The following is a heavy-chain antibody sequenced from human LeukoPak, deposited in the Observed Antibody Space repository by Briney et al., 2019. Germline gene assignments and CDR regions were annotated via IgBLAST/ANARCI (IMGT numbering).Heavy chain of an antibody. D-gene: IGHD3-22*01. Sequence: GRSLRLSCAASGFTFDDYAMHWVRQAPGKGLEWVSGITWNRDNIGYGDSVKGRFTISRDNVKNVLYLQMTSLRPEDTALYYCAKDLSSAITSALVLDVWGQGTTVIVSS. V-gene: IGHV3-9*01. J-gene: IGHJ6*02. CDR1: GFTFDDYA. CDR2: ITWNRDNI. CDR3: AKDLSSAITSALVLDV.